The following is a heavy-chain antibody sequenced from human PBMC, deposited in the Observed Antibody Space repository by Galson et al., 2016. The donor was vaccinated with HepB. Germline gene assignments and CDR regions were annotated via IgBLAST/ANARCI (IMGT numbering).Heavy chain of an antibody. D-gene: IGHD6-13*01. CDR1: GGTFRNSA. J-gene: IGHJ4*02. V-gene: IGHV1-69*13. CDR3: ATGLAASGYYFDR. CDR2: IVPVYDTV. Sequence: SVKVSCKASGGTFRNSAISWVRQAPGQGLEWVGGIVPVYDTVNNTQKFQGRVSITADESTSTAYMVLGSLRSEDTAIYYCATGLAASGYYFDRGGQGTRVTVSS.